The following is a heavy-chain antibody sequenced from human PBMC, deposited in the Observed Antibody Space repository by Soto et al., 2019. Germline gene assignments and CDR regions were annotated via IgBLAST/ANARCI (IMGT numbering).Heavy chain of an antibody. J-gene: IGHJ5*02. CDR1: GGSISSYY. V-gene: IGHV4-59*01. Sequence: SETLSLPCTVSGGSISSYYWSWIPQPPGKGLEWIGYIYYSGSTNYSPSLKGRVTISVDTFKNQFSLKLSSVTAADTAVYYCARSYDFWSGYLGTSWLEPWRQGTQGTV. CDR2: IYYSGST. D-gene: IGHD3-3*01. CDR3: ARSYDFWSGYLGTSWLEP.